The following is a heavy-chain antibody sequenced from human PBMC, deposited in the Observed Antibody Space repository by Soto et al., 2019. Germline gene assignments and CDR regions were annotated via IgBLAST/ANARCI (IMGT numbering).Heavy chain of an antibody. D-gene: IGHD3-3*01. V-gene: IGHV3-33*01. J-gene: IGHJ6*02. Sequence: QVQLVESGGGVVQPGRSLRLSCAASGFTFSSYGMHWVRQAPGKGLEWVAVIWYDGSNKYYADSVKGRFTISRDNSKNTLYLQMNSLRAEDTAVYYCARKLRFLEWLPKYVYGMDVWGQGTTVTVSS. CDR2: IWYDGSNK. CDR1: GFTFSSYG. CDR3: ARKLRFLEWLPKYVYGMDV.